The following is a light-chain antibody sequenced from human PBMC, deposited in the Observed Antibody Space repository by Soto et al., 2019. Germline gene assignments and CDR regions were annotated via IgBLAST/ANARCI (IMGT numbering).Light chain of an antibody. CDR3: QQYYSYPRT. CDR2: AAS. CDR1: QGISSY. J-gene: IGKJ1*01. Sequence: AIRMTQSPSSFSASTGDRVTITCRASQGISSYLAWYQQKPGKAPKLLIYAASTLQSGVPSRFSGSGSGTDFTLTISGLQSEDFATYYCQQYYSYPRTFGQGTKVDI. V-gene: IGKV1-8*01.